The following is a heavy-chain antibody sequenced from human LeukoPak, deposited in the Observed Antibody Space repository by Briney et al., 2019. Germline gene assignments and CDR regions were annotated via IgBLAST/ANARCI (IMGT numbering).Heavy chain of an antibody. Sequence: GGSLRLSCVGSGFTFSDYYMSWIRQVPGKGLEWVSYISNDSVDKYYVDSVRGRFTISRDNAKNSLYLQMNSLRAEDTAVYYCARDSRAYSSDWDVDYWGQGTLVTVSS. D-gene: IGHD6-19*01. J-gene: IGHJ4*02. V-gene: IGHV3-11*06. CDR3: ARDSRAYSSDWDVDY. CDR2: ISNDSVDK. CDR1: GFTFSDYY.